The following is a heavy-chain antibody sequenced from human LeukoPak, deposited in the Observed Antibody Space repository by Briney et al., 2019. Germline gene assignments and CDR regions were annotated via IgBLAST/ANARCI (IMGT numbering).Heavy chain of an antibody. CDR2: IYYSGST. J-gene: IGHJ3*02. CDR3: ARQAAGEGFDI. CDR1: GGSISGYY. D-gene: IGHD2-15*01. V-gene: IGHV4-59*01. Sequence: SETLSLTCSVSGGSISGYYWSWIRQPPGKGLEWIGYIYYSGSTNNNPSLKSRVTISVDTSKNQFSLKLSSVTAADTAVYYCARQAAGEGFDIWGQGTMVTVSS.